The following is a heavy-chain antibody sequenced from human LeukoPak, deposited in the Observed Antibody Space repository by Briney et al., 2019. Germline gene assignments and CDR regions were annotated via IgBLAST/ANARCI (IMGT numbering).Heavy chain of an antibody. CDR2: IYYSGST. J-gene: IGHJ3*02. D-gene: IGHD6-13*01. CDR3: ARRIAAAGTLFSAFDI. Sequence: PSETLSLTCTVSGGSINRSYYSWGWIRQPPGKGLEWIGSIYYSGSTYYNPSLKSRVTISVDTSKNQFSLKLSSVTAADTAVYYCARRIAAAGTLFSAFDIWGQGTMVTVSS. V-gene: IGHV4-39*01. CDR1: GGSINRSYYS.